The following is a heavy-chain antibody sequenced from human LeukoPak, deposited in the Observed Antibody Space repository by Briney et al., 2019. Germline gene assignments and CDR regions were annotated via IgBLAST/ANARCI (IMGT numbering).Heavy chain of an antibody. CDR2: ISGSGGST. V-gene: IGHV3-23*01. CDR3: AKTPRYLSGSHSLFDY. J-gene: IGHJ4*02. D-gene: IGHD1-26*01. Sequence: GGSLRLSCAASGFTFSSYAMSWVRQAPGKGLEWVSAISGSGGSTYYADSVKGRFTISRDNSKNTLYLQMNSLRAEDTAVYYCAKTPRYLSGSHSLFDYWGQGTLVTVSS. CDR1: GFTFSSYA.